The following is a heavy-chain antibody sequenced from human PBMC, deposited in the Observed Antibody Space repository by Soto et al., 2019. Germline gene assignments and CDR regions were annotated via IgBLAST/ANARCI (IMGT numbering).Heavy chain of an antibody. D-gene: IGHD3-22*01. J-gene: IGHJ4*02. CDR1: GFTFSSYS. V-gene: IGHV3-48*01. CDR2: ISSSSITI. CDR3: ARDYYDSSGYSADFDY. Sequence: PGESLRLSFEASGFTFSSYSMNWIRQAPGKGLEWVSYISSSSITIYYADSVKGRFTISRDNAKNSLYLQMNSLRVEDTAVYYCARDYYDSSGYSADFDYWGQGT.